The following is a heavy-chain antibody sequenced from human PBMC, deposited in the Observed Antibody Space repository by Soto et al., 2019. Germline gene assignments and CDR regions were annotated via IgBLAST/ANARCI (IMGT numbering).Heavy chain of an antibody. Sequence: GGALRLSCAASGFTVSRYWMHSGRQAPGKGLVWVSRINSGGSSTSYADSEKGRFTISRDNAKNTLYLPMNSLRAEDTAVYYCASKYDWGYGTLV. CDR1: GFTVSRYW. CDR2: INSGGSST. J-gene: IGHJ4*01. CDR3: ASKYD. V-gene: IGHV3-74*01.